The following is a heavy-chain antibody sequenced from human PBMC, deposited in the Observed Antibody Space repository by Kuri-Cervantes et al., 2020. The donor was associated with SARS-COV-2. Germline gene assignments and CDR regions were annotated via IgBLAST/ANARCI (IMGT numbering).Heavy chain of an antibody. V-gene: IGHV3-23*01. CDR2: ISGSGGST. D-gene: IGHD5-18*01. CDR1: GFTFSNYA. CDR3: AKSPRDGYGNWFDP. Sequence: GESLKISCTTSGFTFSNYAMTWVRQAPGKGLEWVSTISGSGGSTYYADSVKGRFTLSRDNSKTTVYLQMNSLRTGDTAVYYCAKSPRDGYGNWFDPWGQGTLGTVSS. J-gene: IGHJ5*02.